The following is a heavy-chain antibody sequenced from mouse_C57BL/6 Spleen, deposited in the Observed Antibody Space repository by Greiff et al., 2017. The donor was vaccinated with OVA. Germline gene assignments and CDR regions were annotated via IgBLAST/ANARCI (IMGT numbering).Heavy chain of an antibody. J-gene: IGHJ4*01. D-gene: IGHD2-1*01. CDR1: GYTFTDYE. Sequence: VKLKQSGAELVRPGASVTLSCKASGYTFTDYEMHWVKQTPVHGLEWIGAIDPETGGTAYNQKFKGKAILTADKSSSTAYLELRSLTSEDSAVYYCTSPIYYGNYGGSMDYWGQGTSVTVSS. V-gene: IGHV1-15*01. CDR3: TSPIYYGNYGGSMDY. CDR2: IDPETGGT.